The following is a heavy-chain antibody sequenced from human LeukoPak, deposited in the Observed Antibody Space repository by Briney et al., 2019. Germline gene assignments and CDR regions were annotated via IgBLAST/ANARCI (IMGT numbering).Heavy chain of an antibody. D-gene: IGHD3-3*01. CDR3: ARFGPYYDFWSGYYAEDY. V-gene: IGHV3-74*01. CDR1: GFTFSSYW. Sequence: PGGSLRLSCAASGFTFSSYWMHWVRQAPGKGLVWVSRINSDGSSTSYADSVKGRFTISRDNAKNTLYLQMNSLRAEDTAVYYCARFGPYYDFWSGYYAEDYWGQGTLVTVSS. J-gene: IGHJ4*02. CDR2: INSDGSST.